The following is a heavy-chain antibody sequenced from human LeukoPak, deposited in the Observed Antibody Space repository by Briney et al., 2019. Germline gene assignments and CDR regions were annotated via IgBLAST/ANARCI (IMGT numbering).Heavy chain of an antibody. D-gene: IGHD6-19*01. CDR2: IYHSGST. J-gene: IGHJ4*02. CDR3: ARETSLAGFASGLGFNY. Sequence: SGTLSLTCAVSGGSISRFNWWSWVRQPPGKGLEWIGEIYHSGSTNYNPSLKSRVTISVDKSKNQFSLKLSSVTAADTAVYYCARETSLAGFASGLGFNYWGQGILVTVSS. V-gene: IGHV4-4*02. CDR1: GGSISRFNW.